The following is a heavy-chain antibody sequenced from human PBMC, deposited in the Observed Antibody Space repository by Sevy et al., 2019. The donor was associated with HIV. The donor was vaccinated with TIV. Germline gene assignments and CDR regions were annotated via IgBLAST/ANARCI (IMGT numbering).Heavy chain of an antibody. J-gene: IGHJ5*02. D-gene: IGHD5-12*01. CDR3: ARAPPVRSGDDSLNWLAP. V-gene: IGHV4-59*01. CDR2: IHYTGNT. Sequence: SETLSVTCTVSGGSISAYYWSWIRQPPGKGLEWIGYIHYTGNTKYNPSLESRVTISVDTSKNQFSLKLSPVTAADTAIYYCARAPPVRSGDDSLNWLAPRGQGTLVTVSS. CDR1: GGSISAYY.